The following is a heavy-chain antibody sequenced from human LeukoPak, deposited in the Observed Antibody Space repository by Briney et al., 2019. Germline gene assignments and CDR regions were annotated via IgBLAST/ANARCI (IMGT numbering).Heavy chain of an antibody. V-gene: IGHV3-74*01. J-gene: IGHJ4*02. D-gene: IGHD6-19*01. CDR3: IRSSGWPDY. CDR2: ITSDGSST. CDR1: GLTFSNHW. Sequence: GGSLRLSCAASGLTFSNHWMHWVRQAPGKGLLWVSRITSDGSSTVYADSVRGRFTISRDNAKNTLYLQMNSLRAEDTAVYYCIRSSGWPDYWGQGTLVTVSS.